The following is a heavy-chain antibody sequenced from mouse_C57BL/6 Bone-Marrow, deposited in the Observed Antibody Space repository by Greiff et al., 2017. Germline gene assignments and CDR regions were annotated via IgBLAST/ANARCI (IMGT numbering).Heavy chain of an antibody. CDR3: ARDDGNYEYAY. J-gene: IGHJ3*01. V-gene: IGHV1-81*01. CDR1: GYTFTSYG. Sequence: QVQLKESGAELARPGASVKLSCKASGYTFTSYGISWVKQRTGQGLEWIGEIYPRSGNTYYNEKFKGKATLTADKSSSTAYMELRSLTSEDSAVYVCARDDGNYEYAYWGQGTLVTVSA. CDR2: IYPRSGNT. D-gene: IGHD2-1*01.